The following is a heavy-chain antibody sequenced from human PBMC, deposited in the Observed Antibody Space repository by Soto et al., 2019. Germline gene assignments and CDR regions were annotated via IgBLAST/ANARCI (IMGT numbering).Heavy chain of an antibody. J-gene: IGHJ5*02. V-gene: IGHV3-9*01. CDR3: AKDIGHNYPYPGTWFDP. CDR2: ISWNSGAV. Sequence: EVQLVESGGGLVQPGRSLRLSCAASGFTFDNYAMHWVRQAPGKGPEWVSSISWNSGAVGYAASVRGRFTISRDNARNSLFLQMNSLRPEDTALYYCAKDIGHNYPYPGTWFDPWGQGTLVTVSS. CDR1: GFTFDNYA. D-gene: IGHD3-16*01.